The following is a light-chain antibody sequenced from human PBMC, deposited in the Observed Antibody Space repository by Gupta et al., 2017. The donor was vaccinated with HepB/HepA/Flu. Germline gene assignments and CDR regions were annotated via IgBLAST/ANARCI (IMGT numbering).Light chain of an antibody. CDR3: LQDYSYPRT. CDR2: AAS. CDR1: QGIKKD. Sequence: AIQLTQSPSSLSASVGDRVTITCRASQGIKKDLAWYQHKPGKAPKLLIFAASSLQTGVPSRFSGSGSVTDFTLTISSLQPEDFATYYCLQDYSYPRTFGQGTKVEVK. V-gene: IGKV1-6*01. J-gene: IGKJ1*01.